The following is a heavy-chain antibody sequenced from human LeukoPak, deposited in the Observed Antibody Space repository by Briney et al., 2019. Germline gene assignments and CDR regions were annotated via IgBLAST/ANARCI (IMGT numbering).Heavy chain of an antibody. Sequence: GGSLRLSCAASGFIFSDYYMSWIRRAPGKGLEWVSYISSSSSGYTNYADSVKGRFTISRDNAKNSLYLQMNSLRVEDTAVYYCAREGIVGATDAFDYWGQGTLVTVSS. CDR1: GFIFSDYY. CDR3: AREGIVGATDAFDY. D-gene: IGHD1-26*01. CDR2: ISSSSSGYT. V-gene: IGHV3-11*06. J-gene: IGHJ4*02.